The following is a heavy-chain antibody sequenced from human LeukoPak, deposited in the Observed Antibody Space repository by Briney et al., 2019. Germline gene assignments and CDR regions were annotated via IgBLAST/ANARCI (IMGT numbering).Heavy chain of an antibody. CDR3: ARIVGAFGGGPDNWFDP. CDR1: GYTFTSYY. CDR2: INPSGGTT. Sequence: GASVKVSCKASGYTFTSYYMHWVRQAPGQGLEWMGIINPSGGTTNYAQKLQGRVTMTTDTSTSTAYMELRSLRSDDTAVYYCARIVGAFGGGPDNWFDPWGQGTLVTVSS. V-gene: IGHV1-46*01. D-gene: IGHD1-26*01. J-gene: IGHJ5*02.